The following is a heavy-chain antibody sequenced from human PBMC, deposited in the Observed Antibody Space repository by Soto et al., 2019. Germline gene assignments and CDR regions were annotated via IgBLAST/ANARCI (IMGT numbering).Heavy chain of an antibody. V-gene: IGHV1-18*01. CDR3: ARVGYSTLPFRWFDP. Sequence: ASVKFSCKASGYTFTSYGISWVRQAPGQGLEWMGWISAYNGNTNYAQKLQGRVTMTTDTSTSTAYMELRSLRSDDTAVYYCARVGYSTLPFRWFDPWGQGTLVTVSS. CDR2: ISAYNGNT. D-gene: IGHD6-13*01. J-gene: IGHJ5*02. CDR1: GYTFTSYG.